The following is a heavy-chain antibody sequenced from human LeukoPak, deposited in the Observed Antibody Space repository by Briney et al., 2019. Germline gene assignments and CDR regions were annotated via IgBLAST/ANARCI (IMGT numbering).Heavy chain of an antibody. CDR1: GFTVNSNY. CDR2: VYGGDRT. D-gene: IGHD2-15*01. J-gene: IGHJ4*02. V-gene: IGHV3-66*01. CDR3: ARCYLIDY. Sequence: GGSHRLSCAASGFTVNSNYMSWVRQAPGKGLEWVSVVYGGDRTYYADSVKGRFTISRDDSTNTLYLLMNSLRAEDTAVYYCARCYLIDYWGQGTVLSLSS.